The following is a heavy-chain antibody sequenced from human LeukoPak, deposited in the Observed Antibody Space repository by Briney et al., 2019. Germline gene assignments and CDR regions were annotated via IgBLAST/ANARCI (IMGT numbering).Heavy chain of an antibody. CDR2: ISGSGGST. Sequence: GGSLRLPCAASGFTFSSYAMSWVRQAPGKGLEWVSGISGSGGSTYYADSVKGRFTISRDNSKNTLYLQMNSLRAEDTAVYYCAKGTLPRGYSYGYDLYYFDYWGQGTLVTVSS. D-gene: IGHD5-18*01. J-gene: IGHJ4*02. CDR1: GFTFSSYA. CDR3: AKGTLPRGYSYGYDLYYFDY. V-gene: IGHV3-23*01.